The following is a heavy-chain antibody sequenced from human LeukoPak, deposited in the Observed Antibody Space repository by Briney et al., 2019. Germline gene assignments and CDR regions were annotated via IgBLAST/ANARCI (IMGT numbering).Heavy chain of an antibody. CDR2: IYSGGST. Sequence: GGSLRLSCAASGFTFSSYGMHWVRQAPGKGLEWVSVIYSGGSTYYADSVKGRFTISRDNSKNTLYLQMNSLRAEDTAVYYCARSGSYYYMDVWGKGTTVTVSS. J-gene: IGHJ6*03. V-gene: IGHV3-53*01. CDR3: ARSGSYYYMDV. CDR1: GFTFSSYG.